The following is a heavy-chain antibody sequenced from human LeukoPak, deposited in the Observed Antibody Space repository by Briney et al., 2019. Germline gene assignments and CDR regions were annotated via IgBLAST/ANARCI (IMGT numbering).Heavy chain of an antibody. CDR3: ATLCRDGYNCLFDY. V-gene: IGHV4-39*07. Sequence: SETLSLTCTVSGGSISSSSYYWGWIRQPPGKGLEWIGSIYYSGSTYYNPSLKSRVTISVDTSKNQFSLKLSSVTAADTAVYYCATLCRDGYNCLFDYRGQGTLVTVSS. CDR2: IYYSGST. CDR1: GGSISSSSYY. J-gene: IGHJ4*02. D-gene: IGHD5-24*01.